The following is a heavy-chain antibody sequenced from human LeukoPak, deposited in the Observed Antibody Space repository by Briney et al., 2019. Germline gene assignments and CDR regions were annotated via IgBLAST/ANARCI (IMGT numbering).Heavy chain of an antibody. Sequence: GGSLRLSCAASGFTFSSYAMSWVRQAPGKGLEWVSAISGSGGTTYYAASAKGRFTISRDNSKNTLYLQMNSLRAEDTAVYYCAGSDTYYYYYMDVWGKGTTVTVSS. CDR2: ISGSGGTT. CDR1: GFTFSSYA. J-gene: IGHJ6*03. D-gene: IGHD5-18*01. V-gene: IGHV3-23*01. CDR3: AGSDTYYYYYMDV.